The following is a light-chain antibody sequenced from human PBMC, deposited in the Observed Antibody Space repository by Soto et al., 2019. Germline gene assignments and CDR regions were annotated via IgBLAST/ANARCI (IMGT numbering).Light chain of an antibody. Sequence: QSVLTQPPSASRSPGQSVTISCTGTSSDVGGYNYVSWYQQHPGKAPKLMIYEVSKRPSGVPDRFSGSKSGNTASLTVSGLQAEDEADYYCSSYAGSNGVFGTGTKVTVL. CDR2: EVS. CDR1: SSDVGGYNY. J-gene: IGLJ1*01. V-gene: IGLV2-8*02. CDR3: SSYAGSNGV.